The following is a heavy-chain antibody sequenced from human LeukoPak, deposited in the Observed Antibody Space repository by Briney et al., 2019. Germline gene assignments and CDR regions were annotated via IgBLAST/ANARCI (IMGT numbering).Heavy chain of an antibody. Sequence: GESLKISCKGSGYSFTSYWIGWVRQMPGKGLEWMGIIYPGDSDTRYSPSFQGQVTISADKSISTAYLQWSSLKASDTAMNYCASTYYDILTGPGYYGMDVWGQGTTVTVSS. V-gene: IGHV5-51*01. J-gene: IGHJ6*02. D-gene: IGHD3-9*01. CDR2: IYPGDSDT. CDR3: ASTYYDILTGPGYYGMDV. CDR1: GYSFTSYW.